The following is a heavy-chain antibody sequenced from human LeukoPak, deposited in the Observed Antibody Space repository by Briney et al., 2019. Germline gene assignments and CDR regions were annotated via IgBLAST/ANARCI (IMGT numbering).Heavy chain of an antibody. V-gene: IGHV1-69*04. CDR2: IIAILGIA. CDR3: ARGGRDTVEDDAFDI. D-gene: IGHD4-11*01. Sequence: ASVKVSCKASGGTFSSYAISWVRQAPGQGLEWMGRIIAILGIANYAQTFQGRVAITADKSTSTAYMELSSLRSEDTAVYYCARGGRDTVEDDAFDIWGQGTMVTVSS. CDR1: GGTFSSYA. J-gene: IGHJ3*02.